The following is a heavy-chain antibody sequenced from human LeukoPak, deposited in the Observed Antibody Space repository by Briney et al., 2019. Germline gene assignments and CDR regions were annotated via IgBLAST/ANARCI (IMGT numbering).Heavy chain of an antibody. V-gene: IGHV3-48*03. CDR3: ARGSYTGFDLYFDS. D-gene: IGHD5-12*01. CDR1: GFTQE. Sequence: TGGSLGLSCAASGFTQEMAWVRQAPGKGLEWVSYMSKDGRTIYYADSVKGRFTISRDNTRNSLFLQLNSLSADDTGFYYCARGSYTGFDLYFDSWGQGTLVTISS. J-gene: IGHJ4*02. CDR2: MSKDGRTI.